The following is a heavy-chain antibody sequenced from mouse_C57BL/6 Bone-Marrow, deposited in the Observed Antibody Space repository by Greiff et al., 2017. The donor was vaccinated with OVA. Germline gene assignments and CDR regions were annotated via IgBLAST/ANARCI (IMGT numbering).Heavy chain of an antibody. CDR1: GYTFTSYW. Sequence: QVQLQQSGAELAKPGASVKLSCKASGYTFTSYWMHWVKQRPGQGLEWIGYINPSSGYTKYNQKFKDKATLTADKSSSTAYMQLSSLTYEDSAVYYCARFTTVVASPFDYWGQGTTLTVSS. V-gene: IGHV1-7*01. CDR3: ARFTTVVASPFDY. J-gene: IGHJ2*01. D-gene: IGHD1-1*01. CDR2: INPSSGYT.